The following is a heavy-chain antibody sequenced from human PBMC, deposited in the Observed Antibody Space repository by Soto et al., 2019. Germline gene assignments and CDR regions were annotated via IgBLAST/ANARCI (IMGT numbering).Heavy chain of an antibody. J-gene: IGHJ4*02. CDR2: IRSKTNSYAT. V-gene: IGHV3-73*01. Sequence: PRLSCAASGFTFSDSAMHWVRQASGKGLECVGRIRSKTNSYATAYAASVKGRFTISRDDSKNTAYLQMNSLKTEDTAVYYCTASGYDAFVEDWGQGTLVTVSS. D-gene: IGHD5-12*01. CDR3: TASGYDAFVED. CDR1: GFTFSDSA.